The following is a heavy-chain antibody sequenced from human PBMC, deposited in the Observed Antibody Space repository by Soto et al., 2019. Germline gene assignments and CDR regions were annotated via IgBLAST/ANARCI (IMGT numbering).Heavy chain of an antibody. CDR1: GYTFTSYY. J-gene: IGHJ6*02. D-gene: IGHD3-22*01. V-gene: IGHV1-46*01. CDR3: ARDREFYYDSSGKYYYYYGMDV. CDR2: INPSGGST. Sequence: ASVKVSCKASGYTFTSYYMHWVRQAPGQGLEWMGIINPSGGSTSYAQNLQGRVTMTTDTSTSTAYMELRSLRSDDTAVYYCARDREFYYDSSGKYYYYYGMDVWGQGTTVTVSS.